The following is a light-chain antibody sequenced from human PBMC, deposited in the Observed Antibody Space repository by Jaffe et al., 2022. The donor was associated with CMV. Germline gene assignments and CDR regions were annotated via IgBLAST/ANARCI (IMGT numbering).Light chain of an antibody. CDR3: QQYNNWPRT. CDR2: GAS. CDR1: QSISSN. J-gene: IGKJ1*01. V-gene: IGKV3-15*01. Sequence: EIVMTQSPATLSVSPGERATLSCRASQSISSNLAWYQHKPGQTPRLLIYGASARSTGIPARFSGSGSGTAFTLTISSLQSEDFAVYYCQQYNNWPRTFGQGTKVDIK.